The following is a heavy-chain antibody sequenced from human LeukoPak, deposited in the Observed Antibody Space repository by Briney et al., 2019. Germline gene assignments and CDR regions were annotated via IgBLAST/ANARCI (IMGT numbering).Heavy chain of an antibody. J-gene: IGHJ3*02. D-gene: IGHD4-17*01. CDR2: ISAYNGNT. CDR1: GYTFTSYG. V-gene: IGHV1-18*01. Sequence: ASVKVSCKASGYTFTSYGISWVRQAPGQGLEWMGWISAYNGNTNYAQKLQGRVTMTTDTSTSTAYMELRSLRSDDTAVYYCARDSRTTATPELDDAFDIWGQGTMVTVSS. CDR3: ARDSRTTATPELDDAFDI.